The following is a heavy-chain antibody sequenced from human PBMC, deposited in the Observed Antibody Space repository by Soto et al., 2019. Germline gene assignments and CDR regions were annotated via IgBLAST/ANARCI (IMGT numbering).Heavy chain of an antibody. CDR2: ISGGGST. V-gene: IGHV3-23*01. CDR3: AKDIAMVRGVIITTSPFDY. J-gene: IGHJ4*02. D-gene: IGHD3-10*01. Sequence: LRLSCAVSGFTFRHYARSWFRQAPGKGLEWVSAISGGGSTYYADSVKGRFTISRDNSKNTLYLQMNSLRVEDTAVYYCAKDIAMVRGVIITTSPFDYWGQGTMVTVSS. CDR1: GFTFRHYA.